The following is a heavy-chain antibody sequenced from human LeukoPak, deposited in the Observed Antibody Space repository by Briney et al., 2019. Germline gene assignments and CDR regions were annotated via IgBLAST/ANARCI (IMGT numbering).Heavy chain of an antibody. CDR2: IYYSGST. J-gene: IGHJ4*02. Sequence: SETLSLTCTVSGGSISSSSYYWGWIRQPPGKGLEWIGSIYYSGSTNYNPSLKSRVTISVDKSKNQFSLKLSSVTAADTAVYYCARSPHLADIWFRELFYDYWGQGALVTVSS. CDR3: ARSPHLADIWFRELFYDY. D-gene: IGHD3-10*01. CDR1: GGSISSSSYY. V-gene: IGHV4-39*07.